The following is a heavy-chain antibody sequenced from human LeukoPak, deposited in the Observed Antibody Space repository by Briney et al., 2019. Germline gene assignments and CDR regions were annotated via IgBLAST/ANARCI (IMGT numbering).Heavy chain of an antibody. J-gene: IGHJ5*02. Sequence: GESLKISCKGSGYSFTNFWIGWVRQMPGRGLEWMGVISPGDSGIRYSPSFQGQVTISVDKSISTAYLQWSSLKASDSAMYYCAAGGASAPWGQGTLVTVSS. D-gene: IGHD3-16*01. CDR2: ISPGDSGI. CDR1: GYSFTNFW. V-gene: IGHV5-51*01. CDR3: AAGGASAP.